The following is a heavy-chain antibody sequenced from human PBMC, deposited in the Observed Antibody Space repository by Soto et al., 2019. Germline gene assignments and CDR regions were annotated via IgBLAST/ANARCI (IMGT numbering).Heavy chain of an antibody. CDR3: ARFFGSGFDY. J-gene: IGHJ4*02. CDR2: ISTSGATR. D-gene: IGHD6-19*01. Sequence: EVQLVESGGGLVQPGGSLRLSCVASGFTFSTDTMNWVRQAPGKGLEWVAHISTSGATRYYADSVKGRFTISRDNAKTSLYLQMDSLGNEDTGGYYCARFFGSGFDYGSQGTLVTVSS. CDR1: GFTFSTDT. V-gene: IGHV3-48*02.